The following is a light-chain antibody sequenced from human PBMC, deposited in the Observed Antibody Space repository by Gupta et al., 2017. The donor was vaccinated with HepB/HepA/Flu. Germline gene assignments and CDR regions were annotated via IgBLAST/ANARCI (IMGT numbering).Light chain of an antibody. Sequence: DIGMTQSPATLSVSPGERATLSCRASESISSNLAWYQQKPGQAPRLLIYGASTRATGIPAMFSGSGSGTEFTLTISSLQSEDFAVYYCQQYNNWPRTFGQGTKVEIK. CDR3: QQYNNWPRT. CDR1: ESISSN. V-gene: IGKV3-15*01. CDR2: GAS. J-gene: IGKJ1*01.